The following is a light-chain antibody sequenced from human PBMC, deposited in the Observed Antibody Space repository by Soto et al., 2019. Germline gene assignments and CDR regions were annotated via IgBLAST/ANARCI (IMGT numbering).Light chain of an antibody. Sequence: EIVLTQSPGTLSLSPGERATLSCRTSQSVSSNYLAWYQQKPGQAPRLLIHDASSRATGIPDRFSGSGSGTDFTLTISRLEPEDFAVYYCQQCSSSPLTFGEGTKLEIK. V-gene: IGKV3-20*01. J-gene: IGKJ4*01. CDR3: QQCSSSPLT. CDR2: DAS. CDR1: QSVSSNY.